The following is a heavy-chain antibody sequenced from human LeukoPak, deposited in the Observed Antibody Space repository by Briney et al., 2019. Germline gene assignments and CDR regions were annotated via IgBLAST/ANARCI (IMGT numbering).Heavy chain of an antibody. CDR1: GYTFTRYY. V-gene: IGHV1-46*04. D-gene: IGHD4-17*01. J-gene: IGHJ4*02. Sequence: ASVKVSCKASGYTFTRYYVHWVRQAPGQGLEWMGVINPTTGSTTYAQKLQGRVTMTRDTSTSTVYMKLSSLRSEDTAMYYCTRDGGGDYRFDYWGQGTLVTVSS. CDR3: TRDGGGDYRFDY. CDR2: INPTTGST.